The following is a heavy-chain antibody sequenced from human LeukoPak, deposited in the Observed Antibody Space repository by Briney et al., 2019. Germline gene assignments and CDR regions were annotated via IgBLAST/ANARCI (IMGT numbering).Heavy chain of an antibody. Sequence: GGSLRLSCAASGFTFSTYAMSWVRQAPGKGLEWVSPISGDGISTYYAGSVKGRFTISRDNSQNTLYLQMTSLRAEDTAVYYCAKHSKYSSSHFDYWGQGTLVTVSS. CDR2: ISGDGIST. CDR3: AKHSKYSSSHFDY. D-gene: IGHD6-6*01. J-gene: IGHJ4*02. V-gene: IGHV3-23*01. CDR1: GFTFSTYA.